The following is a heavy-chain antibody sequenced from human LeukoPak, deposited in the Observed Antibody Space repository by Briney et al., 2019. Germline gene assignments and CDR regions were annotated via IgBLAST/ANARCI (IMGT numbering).Heavy chain of an antibody. J-gene: IGHJ4*02. CDR1: GYTFTSYG. CDR3: ARNDGY. D-gene: IGHD3-16*01. CDR2: ISAYNGNT. V-gene: IGHV1-18*01. Sequence: ASVKVSCKASGYTFTSYGISWVRQAPGQGLEWMGWISAYNGNTNYAQKFQGRVTMTRDTSISTAYMELSRLRSDDTAVYYCARNDGYWGQGTLVTVSS.